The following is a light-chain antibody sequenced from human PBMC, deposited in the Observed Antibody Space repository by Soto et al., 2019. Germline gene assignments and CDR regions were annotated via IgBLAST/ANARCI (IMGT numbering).Light chain of an antibody. CDR2: XAY. CDR3: QHYNSYSEA. J-gene: IGKJ1*01. V-gene: IGKV1-5*03. Sequence: DIQMTQSPSTLSGSVGDGVTIPCRGSHTISSWLAWYQQKPGKAPKLLIYXAYILKSGVPSRFSGSGSGTEFTLTITSLQPDDFATYYCQHYNSYSEAFGQGTKVDIK. CDR1: HTISSW.